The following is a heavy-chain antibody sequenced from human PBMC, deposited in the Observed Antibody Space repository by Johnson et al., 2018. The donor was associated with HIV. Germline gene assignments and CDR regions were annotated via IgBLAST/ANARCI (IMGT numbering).Heavy chain of an antibody. CDR3: ARGDYGGNLDAFDI. Sequence: VQLVESGGGLVQPGGSLRLSCAASGFTFSSYDMHWVRQATGKGLEWVSAIGTAGDTYYPGSVKGRFTISRENAKKSLYLQMNSLRAEDTAVYYCARGDYGGNLDAFDIWGQGTTVTVSS. J-gene: IGHJ3*02. CDR2: IGTAGDT. D-gene: IGHD4-23*01. CDR1: GFTFSSYD. V-gene: IGHV3-13*01.